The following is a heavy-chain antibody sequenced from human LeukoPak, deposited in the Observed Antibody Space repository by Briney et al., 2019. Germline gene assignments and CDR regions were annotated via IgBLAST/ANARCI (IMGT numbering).Heavy chain of an antibody. J-gene: IGHJ6*03. D-gene: IGHD3-22*01. V-gene: IGHV3-74*01. Sequence: GGSLRLSCAASGFTFSSYLMHWVPQAPGKGLVRVSRINSDGSSTSYADSVKGRFTTSRHNAKNTLYLQMNSLRAEDTAVYYCVRVLPDISGYYKSFYYYMDGWGKGNAVTVSS. CDR3: VRVLPDISGYYKSFYYYMDG. CDR1: GFTFSSYL. CDR2: INSDGSST.